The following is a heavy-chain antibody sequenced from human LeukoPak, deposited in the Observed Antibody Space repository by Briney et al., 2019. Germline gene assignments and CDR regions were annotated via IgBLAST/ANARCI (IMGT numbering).Heavy chain of an antibody. D-gene: IGHD3-22*01. CDR3: AKDQNYYDSNYYYYGMDV. CDR2: ISYDGSSK. Sequence: PGGSLRLSCAASGFTFSSYGMHWVRQAPGKGLEWVAVISYDGSSKYYADSVKGRFTISRDNSKNTLYLQMNSLRAEDTAVYYCAKDQNYYDSNYYYYGMDVWGQGTTVTVSS. J-gene: IGHJ6*02. CDR1: GFTFSSYG. V-gene: IGHV3-30*18.